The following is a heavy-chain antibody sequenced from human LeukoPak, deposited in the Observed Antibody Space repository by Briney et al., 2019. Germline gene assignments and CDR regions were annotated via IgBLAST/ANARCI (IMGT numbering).Heavy chain of an antibody. V-gene: IGHV1-2*02. D-gene: IGHD1-7*01. Sequence: ASVKVSCKASGGTFSSYAISWVRQAPGRGLEWMGWINPNSGGTNYAQKFQGRVTMTRDTSISTAYMELSRLRSDDTAVYYCARDRANWNYPKGFDYWGQGTLVTVSS. CDR2: INPNSGGT. J-gene: IGHJ4*02. CDR1: GGTFSSYA. CDR3: ARDRANWNYPKGFDY.